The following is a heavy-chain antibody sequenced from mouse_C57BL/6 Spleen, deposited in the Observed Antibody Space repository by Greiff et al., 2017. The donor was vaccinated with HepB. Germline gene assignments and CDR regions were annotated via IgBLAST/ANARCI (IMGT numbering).Heavy chain of an antibody. CDR1: GYSITSGYY. J-gene: IGHJ2*01. CDR3: ACMDGYYLDY. Sequence: EVQLQQSGPGLVKPSQSLSLTCSVTGYSITSGYYWNWIRQFPGNKLQWMGYISYDGSNNYNPSLKNRISITRDTSTNQFFLKLNSVTTEDSATYYCACMDGYYLDYWGQGTTLTVSS. CDR2: ISYDGSN. D-gene: IGHD2-3*01. V-gene: IGHV3-6*01.